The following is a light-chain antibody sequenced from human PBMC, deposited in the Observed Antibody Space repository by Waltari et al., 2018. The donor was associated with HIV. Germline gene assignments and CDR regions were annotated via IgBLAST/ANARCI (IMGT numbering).Light chain of an antibody. J-gene: IGLJ2*01. CDR2: RKN. CDR1: SSNIGSNY. Sequence: QSVLTQPPSASGTPGQRVTISCSGSSSNIGSNYVYWYQQPPGTAPKPLIYRKNQRPSGVPDRFSGSKSGTSASLAISGLRSEDEADYYCATWDDSLSVVVFGGGTKLTVL. V-gene: IGLV1-47*01. CDR3: ATWDDSLSVVV.